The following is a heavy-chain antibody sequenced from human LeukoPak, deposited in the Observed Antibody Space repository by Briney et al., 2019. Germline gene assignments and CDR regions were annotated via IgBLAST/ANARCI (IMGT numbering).Heavy chain of an antibody. Sequence: PGGSLRLSCAASGFTLSSYWMSWVRQAPGKGLEWVANIKEDGSDKNYVDSVKGRFTISRDNAKNSLYLQMNILTAEDTAVYYCAREGPPGTVTTGFDHWGQGTLVTVSS. CDR1: GFTLSSYW. CDR3: AREGPPGTVTTGFDH. V-gene: IGHV3-7*01. J-gene: IGHJ4*02. D-gene: IGHD4-17*01. CDR2: IKEDGSDK.